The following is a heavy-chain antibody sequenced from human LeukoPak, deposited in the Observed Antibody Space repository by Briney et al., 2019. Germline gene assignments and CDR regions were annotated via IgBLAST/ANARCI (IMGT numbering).Heavy chain of an antibody. CDR1: GFTFDDYG. CDR3: AKAAFIYYDSSGYYFFDY. Sequence: GGSLRLSCAASGFTFDDYGMSWVRQAPGKGLEWVSVIYSGGSTYYADSVKGRFTISRDNSKNSLYLQMNSLRAEDTAVYYCAKAAFIYYDSSGYYFFDYWGQGTLVTVSS. J-gene: IGHJ4*02. CDR2: IYSGGST. D-gene: IGHD3-22*01. V-gene: IGHV3-53*01.